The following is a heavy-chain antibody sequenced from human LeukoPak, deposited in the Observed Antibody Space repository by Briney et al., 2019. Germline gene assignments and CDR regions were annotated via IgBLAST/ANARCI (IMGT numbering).Heavy chain of an antibody. J-gene: IGHJ4*02. CDR1: GYPFTDYY. Sequence: ASVRVSCKASGYPFTDYYMHWIRQARGQGLEWMGWTNPNTGDTNYPQKFPGRVTMTTDTSISTAYMDLSRLSSDDTAVYYCATLVRGSNSYYPYWGQGTLVTVTS. CDR2: TNPNTGDT. D-gene: IGHD3-10*01. CDR3: ATLVRGSNSYYPY. V-gene: IGHV1-2*02.